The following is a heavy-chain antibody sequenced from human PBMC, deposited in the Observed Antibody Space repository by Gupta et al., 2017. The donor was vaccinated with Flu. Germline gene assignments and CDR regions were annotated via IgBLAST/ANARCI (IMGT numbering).Heavy chain of an antibody. V-gene: IGHV3-30*18. D-gene: IGHD3-3*01. J-gene: IGHJ4*02. CDR2: ISDDGSVI. Sequence: GRQAPGKGVEWEAVISDDGSVIYYADTVKGRFTISRDYSKDTVYMQMKRPRTGDTAEYVCAKQAGLEGLPDIWGQGTLVTVSA. CDR3: AKQAGLEGLPDI.